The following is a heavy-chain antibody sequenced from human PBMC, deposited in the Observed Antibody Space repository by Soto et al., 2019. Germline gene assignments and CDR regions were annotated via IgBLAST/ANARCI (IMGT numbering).Heavy chain of an antibody. D-gene: IGHD4-17*01. V-gene: IGHV3-15*01. Sequence: EVQLVESGGGLVKPGGSLRLSCAASGFTFSNAWMSWVRQAPGKGLEWVGRIKSKTDGGTTDYAAPVKGRFTISRDDFKNTLYLQMNSLKTEDTAVYYCTTKHTLNYGIDYWGQGTLVTVSS. CDR1: GFTFSNAW. CDR2: IKSKTDGGTT. J-gene: IGHJ4*02. CDR3: TTKHTLNYGIDY.